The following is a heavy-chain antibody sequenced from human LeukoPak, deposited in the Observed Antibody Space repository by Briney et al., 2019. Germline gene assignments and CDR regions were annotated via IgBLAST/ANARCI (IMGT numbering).Heavy chain of an antibody. J-gene: IGHJ4*02. Sequence: PGGSLRLSCAASGFTFSTYWMSWVRQAPGKGLEWVASIHQGGNEKYYVDSVKGRFTISRDNAKNSLYLQMNSLRAEDTAVYYCARGDKFSGDYWGQGTLVTVSS. V-gene: IGHV3-7*04. CDR3: ARGDKFSGDY. CDR2: IHQGGNEK. CDR1: GFTFSTYW. D-gene: IGHD2-15*01.